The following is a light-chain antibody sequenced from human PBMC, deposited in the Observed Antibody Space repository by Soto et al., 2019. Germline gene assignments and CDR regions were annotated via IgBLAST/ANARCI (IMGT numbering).Light chain of an antibody. V-gene: IGLV2-8*01. Sequence: QSVMSHPPSASWSPGQSVSISCTGTSSDVGGYNYVSWYQQHPGKAPKLMIYEVNKRPSGVPDRFSGSKSGNTASLTVSGLQAEHEADYYCSSYAGSSNVFGTGTKVTVL. CDR1: SSDVGGYNY. J-gene: IGLJ1*01. CDR2: EVN. CDR3: SSYAGSSNV.